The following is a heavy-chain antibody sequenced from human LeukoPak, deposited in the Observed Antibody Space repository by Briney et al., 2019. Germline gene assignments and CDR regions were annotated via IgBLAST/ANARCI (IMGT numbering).Heavy chain of an antibody. CDR1: GFTFSSYA. D-gene: IGHD3-22*01. V-gene: IGHV3-30*04. CDR2: ISYDGSNK. Sequence: GGSLRLSCAASGFTFSSYAMHWVRQAPGKGLEWVAVISYDGSNKYYADSVKGRFTISRDNPKNTLYLQMNSLRAEDTAVYFCARRGVVIRVILVGFHKEAFYFDSWGQGALVTVSS. J-gene: IGHJ4*02. CDR3: ARRGVVIRVILVGFHKEAFYFDS.